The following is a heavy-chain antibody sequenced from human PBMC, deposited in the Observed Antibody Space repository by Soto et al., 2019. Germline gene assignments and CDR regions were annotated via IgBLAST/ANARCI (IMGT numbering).Heavy chain of an antibody. Sequence: SVKVSCKASGYTFTYRYLHWVRQAPGQALEWMGWITPFNGNTNYAQKFQDRVTITRDRSMSTAYMELSSLRSEDTAMYYCASGVAAAGREPYYYGMDVWGQGTTVTVSS. V-gene: IGHV1-45*02. CDR3: ASGVAAAGREPYYYGMDV. CDR1: GYTFTYRY. D-gene: IGHD6-13*01. J-gene: IGHJ6*02. CDR2: ITPFNGNT.